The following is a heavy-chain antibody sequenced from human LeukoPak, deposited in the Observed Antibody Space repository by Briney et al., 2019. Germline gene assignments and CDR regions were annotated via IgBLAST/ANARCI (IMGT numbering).Heavy chain of an antibody. CDR1: GFTFNNYW. CDR2: IDRDGSST. J-gene: IGHJ4*02. V-gene: IGHV3-74*01. CDR3: ARITYYSDSSSYYHLDC. D-gene: IGHD3-22*01. Sequence: GGSLRLSCAASGFTFNNYWMHWVRQAPGKGLVWVSRIDRDGSSTSYADSVKGRFTVSRDNAKNTVYLQMSSLRAEDTAVYYCARITYYSDSSSYYHLDCWGQGTLVTVSS.